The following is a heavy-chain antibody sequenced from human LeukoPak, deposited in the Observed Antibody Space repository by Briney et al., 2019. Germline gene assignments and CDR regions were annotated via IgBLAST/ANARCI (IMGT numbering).Heavy chain of an antibody. CDR2: IKQDGSEK. Sequence: GGSLRLSCAASGFTFSSYWMSWVRQAPGKGLERVANIKQDGSEKYYVDSVKGRFTISRDNAKNSLYLQMNSLRAEDTAVYYCARLHVRGQDLFDYWGQGTLVTVSS. J-gene: IGHJ4*02. CDR1: GFTFSSYW. CDR3: ARLHVRGQDLFDY. D-gene: IGHD3-10*01. V-gene: IGHV3-7*01.